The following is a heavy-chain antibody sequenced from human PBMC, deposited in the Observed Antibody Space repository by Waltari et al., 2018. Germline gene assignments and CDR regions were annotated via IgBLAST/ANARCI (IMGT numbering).Heavy chain of an antibody. D-gene: IGHD3-10*01. J-gene: IGHJ5*02. V-gene: IGHV3-30*18. CDR3: AKDAFGNTYLDH. Sequence: QVQLVESGGGVVQPGMSLRLSCAASGFSLSHFGMHWVRQAPGKGVEWVGLGSFDGSTTYYADSVRGRFTISRDNSKNTLYLDINTLRVDDTAIYYCAKDAFGNTYLDHWGQGTLVTVSS. CDR2: GSFDGSTT. CDR1: GFSLSHFG.